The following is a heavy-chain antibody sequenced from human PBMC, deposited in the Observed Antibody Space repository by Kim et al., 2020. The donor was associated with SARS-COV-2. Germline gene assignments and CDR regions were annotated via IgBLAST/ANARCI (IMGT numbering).Heavy chain of an antibody. J-gene: IGHJ3*02. CDR2: IDPSDSYT. CDR1: GYSFTSYW. V-gene: IGHV5-10-1*01. D-gene: IGHD5-18*01. Sequence: GESLKISCKGSGYSFTSYWISWVRQMPGKGLEWMGRIDPSDSYTNYSPSFQGHVTISADKSISTAYLQWSSLKASDTAMYYCARLGEAMVNDLAFDIWGQGTMVTVSS. CDR3: ARLGEAMVNDLAFDI.